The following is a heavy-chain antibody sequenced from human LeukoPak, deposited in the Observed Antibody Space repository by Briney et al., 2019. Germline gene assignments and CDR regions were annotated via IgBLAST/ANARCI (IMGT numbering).Heavy chain of an antibody. CDR2: ISSSSSTI. V-gene: IGHV3-48*04. Sequence: GGALRLSCAASGFTFSSYSTNWVRQAPGEGLEWVSYISSSSSTIYYADSVKGRFTISRDNAKNSLYLQMNSLRAEDTAVYYCARGLSRTFDYWGQGTLVTVSS. CDR3: ARGLSRTFDY. D-gene: IGHD4/OR15-4a*01. CDR1: GFTFSSYS. J-gene: IGHJ4*02.